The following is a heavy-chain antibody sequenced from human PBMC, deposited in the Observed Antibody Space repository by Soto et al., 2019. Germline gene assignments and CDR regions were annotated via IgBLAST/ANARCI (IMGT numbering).Heavy chain of an antibody. Sequence: SETLSLTCTVSGGSISSSFYYWGWIRQPPGRGLEWIGSIYSSGSTYYNPSLKSRVTISVDTSKNQFSLQLNSVTPEDTGIYYCTRALGGSGPDSWGQGTLVTVSS. V-gene: IGHV4-39*01. J-gene: IGHJ4*02. CDR1: GGSISSSFYY. CDR2: IYSSGST. CDR3: TRALGGSGPDS. D-gene: IGHD6-19*01.